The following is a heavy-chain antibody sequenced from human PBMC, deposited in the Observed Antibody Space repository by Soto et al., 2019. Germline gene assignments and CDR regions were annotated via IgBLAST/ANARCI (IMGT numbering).Heavy chain of an antibody. D-gene: IGHD6-19*01. J-gene: IGHJ4*02. V-gene: IGHV1-69*01. Sequence: QVQLVQSGAEVKKPGSSVKVSCKASGGTFSSYAISWVRQAPGQGLEWMGGIIPIFGTANYAQKFQGRVTITAHESTSTAYMELSSLRSEDTVLYYCARGNLAYSSGWYYFDYWGQGTLVTVSS. CDR3: ARGNLAYSSGWYYFDY. CDR1: GGTFSSYA. CDR2: IIPIFGTA.